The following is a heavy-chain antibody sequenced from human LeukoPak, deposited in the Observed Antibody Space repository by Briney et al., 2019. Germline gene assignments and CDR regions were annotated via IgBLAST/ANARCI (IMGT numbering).Heavy chain of an antibody. D-gene: IGHD4-17*01. J-gene: IGHJ6*02. CDR2: VDPEDGET. CDR3: ATGPTNGDPFYYGMDV. CDR1: GYTFTDYY. Sequence: GASVKISCKASGYTFTDYYMHWVQQAPGKGLEWMGRVDPEDGETIYAQKFQGRVIMTEDTSTDTAYMELSSLRSEDTAVYYCATGPTNGDPFYYGMDVWGQGTKVTVSS. V-gene: IGHV1-69-2*01.